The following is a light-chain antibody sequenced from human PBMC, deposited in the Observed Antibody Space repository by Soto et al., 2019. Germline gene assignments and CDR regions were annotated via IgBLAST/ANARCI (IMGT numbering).Light chain of an antibody. J-gene: IGKJ1*01. V-gene: IGKV1-5*01. CDR3: HQSNNWPWT. Sequence: DIQMTEALSTRSASVRDTVTVTCLASQSVSGWLAWYQQTQGEAPKLLIYDASALQRGVPSRFRGSGSGTKFTLTIRRLQPEDFELYYCHQSNNWPWTFGQGTKVDIK. CDR1: QSVSGW. CDR2: DAS.